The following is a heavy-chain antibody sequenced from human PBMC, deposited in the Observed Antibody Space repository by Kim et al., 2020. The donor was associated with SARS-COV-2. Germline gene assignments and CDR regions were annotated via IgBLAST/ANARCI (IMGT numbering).Heavy chain of an antibody. CDR3: ARHPTAKVLRFLEWLLYLDY. J-gene: IGHJ4*02. CDR1: GGSISSSSYY. D-gene: IGHD3-3*01. V-gene: IGHV4-39*01. Sequence: SETLSLTCTVSGGSISSSSYYWGWIRQPPGKGLEWIGSIYYSGSTYYNPSLKSRVTISVDTSKNQFSLKLSSVTAADTAVYYSARHPTAKVLRFLEWLLYLDYWGQGTLVTVSS. CDR2: IYYSGST.